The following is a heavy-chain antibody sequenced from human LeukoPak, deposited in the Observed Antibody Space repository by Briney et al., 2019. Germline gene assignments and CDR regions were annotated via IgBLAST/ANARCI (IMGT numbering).Heavy chain of an antibody. CDR3: ASYHPRTPYYDFWSGPYYYYGMDV. V-gene: IGHV3-7*01. Sequence: GGSLRLSCAASGFTFSSYWMSWVRQAPGKGLEWAANIKQDGSEKYYVDSVKGRFTISRDNAKNSLYLQMNSLRAEDTAVYYCASYHPRTPYYDFWSGPYYYYGMDVWGQGTTVTVSS. J-gene: IGHJ6*02. CDR2: IKQDGSEK. CDR1: GFTFSSYW. D-gene: IGHD3-3*01.